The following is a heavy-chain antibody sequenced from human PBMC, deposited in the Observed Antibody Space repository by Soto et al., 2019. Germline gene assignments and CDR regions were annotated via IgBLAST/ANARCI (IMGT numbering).Heavy chain of an antibody. J-gene: IGHJ4*02. CDR3: AKDSDYYGSGSFTDF. Sequence: GGSLRLSCAASGLTFSSYDMSWVRQAPGKGLEWVSTISGSGGSTYYADSVKGRFTISRDNSKNTLYFQMNSLRAEDTAVYYCAKDSDYYGSGSFTDFWGQGTLVTVSS. CDR2: ISGSGGST. D-gene: IGHD3-10*01. CDR1: GLTFSSYD. V-gene: IGHV3-23*01.